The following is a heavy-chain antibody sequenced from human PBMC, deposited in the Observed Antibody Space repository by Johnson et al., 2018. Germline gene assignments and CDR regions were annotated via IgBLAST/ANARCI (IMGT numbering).Heavy chain of an antibody. CDR1: GFTFDDYT. Sequence: EVQLVESGGVVVQPGGSLRLSCPASGFTFDDYTMHWVRHAPGKGLEWVSLISWDGGRPHYADSVKGRFTISRDNSKNSRYLQMNSMRTEDTALYYCANGDSSVGAFDIWGKGKMVTVSS. V-gene: IGHV3-43*01. CDR2: ISWDGGRP. CDR3: ANGDSSVGAFDI. D-gene: IGHD3-22*01. J-gene: IGHJ3*02.